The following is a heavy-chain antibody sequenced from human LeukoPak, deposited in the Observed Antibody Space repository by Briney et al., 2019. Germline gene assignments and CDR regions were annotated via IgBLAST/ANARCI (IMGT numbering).Heavy chain of an antibody. CDR3: AKDQDSGTYYVRYFQH. CDR2: ISYDGRKE. V-gene: IGHV3-30*18. J-gene: IGHJ1*01. D-gene: IGHD1-26*01. Sequence: GRSLRLSCAASGFSFSSYGMHWVRQAPGKGLEWVAVISYDGRKEYYADSVKGRFTISRDKAKNTLYLQMNSLRVEDTDVYFCAKDQDSGTYYVRYFQHWGQGTLVTVSS. CDR1: GFSFSSYG.